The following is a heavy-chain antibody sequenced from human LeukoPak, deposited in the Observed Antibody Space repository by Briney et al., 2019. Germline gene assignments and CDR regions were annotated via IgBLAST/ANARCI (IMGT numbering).Heavy chain of an antibody. CDR1: GFTFSSYA. Sequence: GGSLRLSCAASGFTFSSYAMHWVRQAPGKGLEWVAVISYDGSNKYYADSVKGRFTISRDNSKNTLYLQMNSLRAEDTAVYYCARVTAGGWYFDYWGQGTLVTVSS. CDR2: ISYDGSNK. D-gene: IGHD6-19*01. J-gene: IGHJ4*02. CDR3: ARVTAGGWYFDY. V-gene: IGHV3-30*04.